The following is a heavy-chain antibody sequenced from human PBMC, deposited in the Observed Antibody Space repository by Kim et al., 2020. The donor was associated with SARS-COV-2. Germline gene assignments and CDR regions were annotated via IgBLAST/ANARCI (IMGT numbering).Heavy chain of an antibody. CDR1: GYTFTSYY. V-gene: IGHV1-46*01. Sequence: ASVKVSCKASGYTFTSYYMHWVRKAPGQGLEWMGIINPSGGSTSYAQKFQGRVTMTRDTSTSTVYMELSSLRSEDTAVYYCARDNRPLLLWFGGATMDVWGQGTTVTVSS. D-gene: IGHD3-10*01. J-gene: IGHJ6*02. CDR3: ARDNRPLLLWFGGATMDV. CDR2: INPSGGST.